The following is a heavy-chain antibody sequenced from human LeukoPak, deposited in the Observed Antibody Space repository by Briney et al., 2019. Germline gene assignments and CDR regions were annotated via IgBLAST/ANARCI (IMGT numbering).Heavy chain of an antibody. CDR3: AKDLFGFRYFDWSA. V-gene: IGHV3-48*01. CDR2: ISSSSSAI. CDR1: GFTFSLYW. J-gene: IGHJ5*02. Sequence: GGSLRLSCAASGFTFSLYWMHWVRQAPGKGLEWVSYISSSSSAIYYADSVKGRFTISRDNSKNTLYLQMNSLRVEDTALYYCAKDLFGFRYFDWSAWGQGTLVTVSS. D-gene: IGHD3-9*01.